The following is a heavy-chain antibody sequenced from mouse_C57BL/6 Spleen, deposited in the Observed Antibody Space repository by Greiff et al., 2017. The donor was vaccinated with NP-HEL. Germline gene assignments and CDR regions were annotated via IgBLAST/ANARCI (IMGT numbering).Heavy chain of an antibody. Sequence: VQLQQPGAELVKPGASVKLSCKASGYTFTSYWMQWVKQRPGQGLEWIGEIDPSDSYTNYNQKFTGKATLTVDPSSSTAYMQLSSLTSEDSAVYYCARGITTVVATDYYAMDYWGQGTSVTVSS. V-gene: IGHV1-50*01. J-gene: IGHJ4*01. D-gene: IGHD1-1*01. CDR3: ARGITTVVATDYYAMDY. CDR2: IDPSDSYT. CDR1: GYTFTSYW.